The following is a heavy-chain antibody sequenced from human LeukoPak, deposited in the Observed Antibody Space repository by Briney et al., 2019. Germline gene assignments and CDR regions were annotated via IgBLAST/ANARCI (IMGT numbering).Heavy chain of an antibody. V-gene: IGHV4-39*02. D-gene: IGHD6-13*01. CDR1: GGSIRSSYYY. J-gene: IGHJ4*02. CDR3: ARDRDSSSWDPHFDY. Sequence: SETLSLTCTVSGGSIRSSYYYWGWIRQPPGKGLEWIGSIYDSGSTYYNPSLKSRVTISVDTSKNQFSLKLNSVTAADTAVYYCARDRDSSSWDPHFDYWGQGTLVTVSS. CDR2: IYDSGST.